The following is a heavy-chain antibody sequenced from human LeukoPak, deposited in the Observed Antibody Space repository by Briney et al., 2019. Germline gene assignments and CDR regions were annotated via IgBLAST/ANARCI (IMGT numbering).Heavy chain of an antibody. J-gene: IGHJ4*02. Sequence: SETLSLTCAVYGGSFSGYYWSWIRQPPGKGLEWIGEINHSGSTNYNPSLKSRVTISVDTSKNQFSLKVSSVTAADTAVYYCARASYVLRFLEWLPYFDFWGQGTLVTVSS. D-gene: IGHD3-3*01. CDR2: INHSGST. CDR3: ARASYVLRFLEWLPYFDF. CDR1: GGSFSGYY. V-gene: IGHV4-34*01.